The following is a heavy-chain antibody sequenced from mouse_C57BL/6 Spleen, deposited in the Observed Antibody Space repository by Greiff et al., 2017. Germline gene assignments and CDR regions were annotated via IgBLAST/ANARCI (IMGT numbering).Heavy chain of an antibody. CDR2: IYPRSGNT. D-gene: IGHD1-1*01. J-gene: IGHJ2*01. Sequence: QVHVKQSGAELARPGASVKLSCKASGYTFTSYGISWVKQRTGQGLEWIGEIYPRSGNTYYNEKFKGKATLTADKSSSTAYMELRSLTSEDSAVYFCARYDYGSSFDYWGQGTTLAVSS. V-gene: IGHV1-81*01. CDR1: GYTFTSYG. CDR3: ARYDYGSSFDY.